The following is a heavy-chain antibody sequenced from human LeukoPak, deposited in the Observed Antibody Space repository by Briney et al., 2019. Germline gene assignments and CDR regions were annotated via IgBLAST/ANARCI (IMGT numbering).Heavy chain of an antibody. CDR1: GGSISSGGYS. CDR2: IYHSGST. CDR3: ASWAVAGYYFDY. J-gene: IGHJ4*02. V-gene: IGHV4-30-2*02. D-gene: IGHD6-19*01. Sequence: SETLSLTCAVSGGSISSGGYSWSWIRQPPGKGLEWIGYIYHSGSTYYNPSLKSRVTISVDRSKNQFSLKLSSVTAADTAVYYCASWAVAGYYFDYWGQGTLVTVSS.